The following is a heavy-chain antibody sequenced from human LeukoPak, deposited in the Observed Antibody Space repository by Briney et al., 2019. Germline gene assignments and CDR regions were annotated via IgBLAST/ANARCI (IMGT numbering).Heavy chain of an antibody. Sequence: SETLSLTRTVSGGSISSYYWSWIRQPPGKGLEWIGYIYYSGSTNYNPSLKSRVTISVDTSKNQFSLKLSSVTAADTAVYYCANTGLREQLVQWYFDLGRRGTLVTVSS. D-gene: IGHD6-13*01. CDR1: GGSISSYY. V-gene: IGHV4-59*08. CDR2: IYYSGST. CDR3: ANTGLREQLVQWYFDL. J-gene: IGHJ2*01.